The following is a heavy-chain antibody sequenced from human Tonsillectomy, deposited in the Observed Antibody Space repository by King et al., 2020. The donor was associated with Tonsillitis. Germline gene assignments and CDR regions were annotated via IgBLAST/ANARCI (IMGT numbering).Heavy chain of an antibody. V-gene: IGHV1-46*01. CDR3: AREFVGGYFDY. Sequence: EQLVQSGAEVKKPGASLKVSCKASGYTFTTYYLHWMRQAPGQGLEWMAMIDPSSGGTNYPQSFQGRVAVTRDMSTGTVYMELSSLRSEDTAVYYCAREFVGGYFDYWGQGTLVTVSS. CDR2: IDPSSGGT. D-gene: IGHD2-15*01. CDR1: GYTFTTYY. J-gene: IGHJ4*02.